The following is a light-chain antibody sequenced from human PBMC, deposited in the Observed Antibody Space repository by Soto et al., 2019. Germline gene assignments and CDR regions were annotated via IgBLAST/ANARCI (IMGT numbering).Light chain of an antibody. CDR1: SSDVGSYNY. CDR2: EVS. Sequence: QPALTQPASVSGSPGQSITISCTGTSSDVGSYNYVSWYQQHPGKAPKLMIYEVSDRPSGISSRLSGSKSGNTASLTISGLQTEDEADYYCSSYTSSSTLFGTGTKVTVL. V-gene: IGLV2-14*01. CDR3: SSYTSSSTL. J-gene: IGLJ1*01.